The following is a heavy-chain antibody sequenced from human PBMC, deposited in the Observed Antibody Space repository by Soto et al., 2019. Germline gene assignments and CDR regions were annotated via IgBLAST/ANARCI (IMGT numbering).Heavy chain of an antibody. CDR3: ARGISSGQGDAFDI. Sequence: KPSETLSLTCTVSGGSISSGDYYWSWIRQPPGKGLEWIGYIYYSGSTYYNPSLKSRVTISVDTSKNQFSLKLSSVTAADTAVYYCARGISSGQGDAFDIWGQGTMVTV. V-gene: IGHV4-30-4*01. D-gene: IGHD6-25*01. J-gene: IGHJ3*02. CDR1: GGSISSGDYY. CDR2: IYYSGST.